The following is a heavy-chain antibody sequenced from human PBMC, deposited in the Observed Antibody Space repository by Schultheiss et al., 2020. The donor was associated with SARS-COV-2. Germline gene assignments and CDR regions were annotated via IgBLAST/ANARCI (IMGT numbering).Heavy chain of an antibody. Sequence: GGSLRLSCAASGFTVSSNYMSWVRQVPGKGLVWVSRINSDGSSTSYADSVKGRFTISRDNAKNTLYLQMNSLRAEDTAVYYCAKARDYVWGCYRSFPFGWFNPWGQGTLVTVSS. D-gene: IGHD3-16*02. J-gene: IGHJ5*02. CDR3: AKARDYVWGCYRSFPFGWFNP. CDR2: INSDGSST. V-gene: IGHV3-74*01. CDR1: GFTVSSNY.